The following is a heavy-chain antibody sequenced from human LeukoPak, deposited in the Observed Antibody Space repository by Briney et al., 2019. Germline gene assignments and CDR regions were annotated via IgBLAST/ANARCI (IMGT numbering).Heavy chain of an antibody. CDR1: GFTFSSYG. Sequence: GGSLRLSCAASGFTFSSYGMHWVRQAPGKGLEWVAVISYDGSNKYYADSVKGRFTISRDNSKNTLYLQMNSLRAEDTAVYYCAGTSVAGGGDDYWGQGTLVTVSS. CDR2: ISYDGSNK. D-gene: IGHD6-19*01. J-gene: IGHJ4*02. V-gene: IGHV3-30*03. CDR3: AGTSVAGGGDDY.